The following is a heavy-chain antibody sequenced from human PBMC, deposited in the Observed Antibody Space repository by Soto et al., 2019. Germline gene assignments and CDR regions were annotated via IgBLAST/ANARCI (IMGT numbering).Heavy chain of an antibody. CDR1: GFTFSGSA. CDR3: LSWSGGLDY. J-gene: IGHJ4*02. V-gene: IGHV3-73*02. D-gene: IGHD3-10*01. CDR2: IRSKANSYAT. Sequence: EVQLVESGGGLVQPGGSLKLSCAASGFTFSGSAMHWVRQASGKGLERVGRIRSKANSYATAYAASVKGGFTISRDDSKTAAYLQMSSLKTEDTAVYYCLSWSGGLDYWGEGTLVTVSS.